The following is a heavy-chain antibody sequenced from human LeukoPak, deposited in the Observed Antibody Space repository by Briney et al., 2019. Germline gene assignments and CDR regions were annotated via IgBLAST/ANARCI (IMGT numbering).Heavy chain of an antibody. V-gene: IGHV3-7*01. CDR2: IKQDGSEK. J-gene: IGHJ4*02. CDR3: AKDTGGILDY. CDR1: GFTFSSYW. D-gene: IGHD2-8*02. Sequence: PGGSLRLSCAASGFTFSSYWMSWVRQAPGKGLEWVANIKQDGSEKYYVDSVKGRFTISRDNAKNSLYLQMNSLRAEDSALYYCAKDTGGILDYWGQGTLVTVSS.